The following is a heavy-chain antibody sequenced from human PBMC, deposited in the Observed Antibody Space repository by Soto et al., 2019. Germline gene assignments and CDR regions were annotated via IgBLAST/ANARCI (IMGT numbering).Heavy chain of an antibody. Sequence: WASVKVSCKASGGTFSSYAISWVRQAPGQGLEWMGGIIPIFGTANYAQKFQGRVTITADESTSTAYMELSSLRSEDTAVYYCARGVRNWFDPWGQGTLVTVSS. CDR1: GGTFSSYA. J-gene: IGHJ5*02. CDR2: IIPIFGTA. V-gene: IGHV1-69*13. CDR3: ARGVRNWFDP.